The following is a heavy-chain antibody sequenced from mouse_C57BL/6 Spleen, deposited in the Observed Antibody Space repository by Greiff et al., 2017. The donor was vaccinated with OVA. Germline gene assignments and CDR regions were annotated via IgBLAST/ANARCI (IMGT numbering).Heavy chain of an antibody. CDR2: ISRGGDYI. CDR1: GFTFSSYA. CDR3: TRGRAGTYYFDY. J-gene: IGHJ2*01. Sequence: EVKLVESGEGLVKPGGSLKLSCAASGFTFSSYAMSWVRQTPEKRLEWVAYISRGGDYIYYADTVKGRFTISRDNARNTLYLQMSSLKSEDTAMYYCTRGRAGTYYFDYWGQGTTLTVSS. D-gene: IGHD3-3*01. V-gene: IGHV5-9-1*02.